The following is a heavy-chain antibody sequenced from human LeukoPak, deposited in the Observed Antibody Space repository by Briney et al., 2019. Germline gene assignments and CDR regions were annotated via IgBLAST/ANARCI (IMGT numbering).Heavy chain of an antibody. D-gene: IGHD2-2*01. Sequence: PGGSLRLSCEASGFTCSVHWMSWVRQAPGKGLEWVANIHKGGSEKHYVDSVKGRFTLSRDNAKNSLHLQMNSLGADDTAFYYCAGGPGYGTRADYFDSWGQGTLVSVSS. CDR1: GFTCSVHW. CDR3: AGGPGYGTRADYFDS. J-gene: IGHJ4*02. V-gene: IGHV3-7*03. CDR2: IHKGGSEK.